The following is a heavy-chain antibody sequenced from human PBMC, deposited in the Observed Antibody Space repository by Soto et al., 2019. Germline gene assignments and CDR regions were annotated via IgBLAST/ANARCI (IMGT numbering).Heavy chain of an antibody. J-gene: IGHJ6*02. D-gene: IGHD2-2*01. CDR3: ARLGGYCSSTSCYGYYGMDV. V-gene: IGHV4-39*01. CDR1: GGSISSSNYY. Sequence: PSETLSLTCTVSGGSISSSNYYWGWIRQPPGKGLEWIGNIYYSESTYYNPSLESRVTISVDTSKNQFSLKVSSVTVADTAVYYCARLGGYCSSTSCYGYYGMDVWGQGTTVT. CDR2: IYYSEST.